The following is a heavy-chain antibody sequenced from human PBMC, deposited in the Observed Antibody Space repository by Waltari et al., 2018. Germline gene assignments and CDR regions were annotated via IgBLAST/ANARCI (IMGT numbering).Heavy chain of an antibody. Sequence: QVRLVVSGGGVVQPGRSLRLSCASSGFSFSSHALHWVRHPPGRGPEVLAVITYSGSKTDYADSVERRFTISTDSPKTTLFLQISSLRVDDTAMYYCAIHQGAAGNTADAFDSSSQGTMVTVSS. CDR2: ITYSGSKT. CDR3: AIHQGAAGNTADAFDS. V-gene: IGHV3-30*15. CDR1: GFSFSSHA. J-gene: IGHJ3*02. D-gene: IGHD6-13*01.